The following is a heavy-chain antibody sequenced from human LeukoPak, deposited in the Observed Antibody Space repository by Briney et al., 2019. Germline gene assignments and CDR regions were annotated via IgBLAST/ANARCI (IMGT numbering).Heavy chain of an antibody. J-gene: IGHJ3*02. V-gene: IGHV1-69*13. CDR3: ARVGALYYYDSSGYYPADDAFDI. Sequence: SVKVSCKASGGTFSSYAISWVRQAPGQGLEWMGGIIPIFGTANYARKFQGRVTITADESTSTAYMELSSLRSGDTAVYYCARVGALYYYDSSGYYPADDAFDIWGQGTMVTVSS. CDR1: GGTFSSYA. CDR2: IIPIFGTA. D-gene: IGHD3-22*01.